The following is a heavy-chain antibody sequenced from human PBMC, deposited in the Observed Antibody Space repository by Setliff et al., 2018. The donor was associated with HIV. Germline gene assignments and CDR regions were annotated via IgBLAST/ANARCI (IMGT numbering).Heavy chain of an antibody. CDR3: ATDRTQTGISMVRGRLTDPARYPLDY. V-gene: IGHV1-18*01. J-gene: IGHJ4*02. D-gene: IGHD3-10*01. CDR1: GYPFNNFG. CDR2: INVYSGDT. Sequence: GASVKVSCKASGYPFNNFGISWVRQAPGQGLEWLAWINVYSGDTNFAQMFQGRVTMTRDASTGTAYMELRNLRSDDTAVYYCATDRTQTGISMVRGRLTDPARYPLDYWGPGTLVTVSS.